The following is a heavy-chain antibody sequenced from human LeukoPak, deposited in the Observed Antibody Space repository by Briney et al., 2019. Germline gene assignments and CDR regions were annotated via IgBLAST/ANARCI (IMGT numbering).Heavy chain of an antibody. V-gene: IGHV3-11*05. J-gene: IGHJ4*02. D-gene: IGHD1-26*01. CDR2: ISSSSGYI. CDR1: GFTFSDYN. Sequence: GGSLRLSCAASGFTFSDYNMSWIRQAPGKGLEWVSYISSSSGYIKYADSVKGRFTISRDNAKNSLYLQMNSLRAEDTAVYYCARERSGSYDYWGQGTLVTVSS. CDR3: ARERSGSYDY.